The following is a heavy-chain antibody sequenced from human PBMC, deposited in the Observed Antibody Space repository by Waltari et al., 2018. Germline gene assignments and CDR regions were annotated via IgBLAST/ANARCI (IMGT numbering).Heavy chain of an antibody. CDR3: VKDGDYNLPAYDAFDI. CDR1: RPPLRNFA. Sequence: QVQLRESGGGVVQPGGSPRPSSAASRPPLRNFAIHWVRQTPARGLEWVAFIRFDGTTAYYADSVTGRFTVSRDNSENRCYLQMNSLRPEDTGVYYCVKDGDYNLPAYDAFDIWGPGTMVSVSS. CDR2: IRFDGTTA. V-gene: IGHV3-30*02. D-gene: IGHD4-17*01. J-gene: IGHJ3*02.